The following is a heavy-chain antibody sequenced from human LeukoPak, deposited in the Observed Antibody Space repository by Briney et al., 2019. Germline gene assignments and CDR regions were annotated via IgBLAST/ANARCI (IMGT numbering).Heavy chain of an antibody. J-gene: IGHJ6*03. V-gene: IGHV3-21*05. CDR3: ARVSVREAYYMDV. Sequence: GGSLRLSCAASGFTFSSYEMNWVRQAPGKGLEWVSYISSSSSYIYYADSVKGRFTISRDNAKNSLYLQMNSLRAEDTAVYYCARVSVREAYYMDVWGKGTTVTVSS. D-gene: IGHD3-10*01. CDR2: ISSSSSYI. CDR1: GFTFSSYE.